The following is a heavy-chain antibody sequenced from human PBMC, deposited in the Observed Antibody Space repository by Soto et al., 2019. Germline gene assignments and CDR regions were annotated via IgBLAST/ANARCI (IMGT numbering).Heavy chain of an antibody. J-gene: IGHJ6*02. Sequence: ASVKVSCKASGYSFTDYHIHWVRQAPGQGLEWLGRINPKSGGTSTAQKFQGWVTMTRDRSISTVYMELTSLRSDDTAVYFCARGHSTDCSNGVCSFFYNHEMAIWGQGTTVTVSS. D-gene: IGHD2-8*01. V-gene: IGHV1-2*04. CDR3: ARGHSTDCSNGVCSFFYNHEMAI. CDR1: GYSFTDYH. CDR2: INPKSGGT.